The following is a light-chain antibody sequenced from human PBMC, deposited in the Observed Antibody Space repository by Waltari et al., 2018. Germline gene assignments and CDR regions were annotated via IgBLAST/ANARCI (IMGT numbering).Light chain of an antibody. CDR3: QMYVRLPVT. CDR1: ASISKY. Sequence: DIVLTQSPGTLSLSPGERATLSCRASASISKYLPWYQQRPGQAPRLLIYAASNRATGVPDRFSGSGSGTDFSLTISRLEPEDFAVYYCQMYVRLPVTFGQGTKVEIK. CDR2: AAS. J-gene: IGKJ1*01. V-gene: IGKV3-20*01.